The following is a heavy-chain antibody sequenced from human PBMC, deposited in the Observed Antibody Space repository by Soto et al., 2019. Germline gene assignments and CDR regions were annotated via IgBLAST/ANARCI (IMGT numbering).Heavy chain of an antibody. J-gene: IGHJ4*02. CDR2: TNPSSGVS. V-gene: IGHV1-2*02. CDR3: VRRKNRSEVHY. Sequence: ASVKVSCKASGYTFTLYDIHCVRQAPGQRPEWMGWTNPSSGVSNYAQNFQGRVTMTRDTSISTAYMDLSGLRGDDSAVYYCVRRKNRSEVHYCHQGT. CDR1: GYTFTLYD. D-gene: IGHD3-3*01.